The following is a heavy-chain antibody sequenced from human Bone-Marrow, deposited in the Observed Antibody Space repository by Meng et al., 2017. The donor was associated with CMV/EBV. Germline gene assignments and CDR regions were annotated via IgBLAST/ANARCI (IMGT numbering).Heavy chain of an antibody. V-gene: IGHV2-5*08. CDR2: IYWNDDK. CDR3: AHSADYDFWSGYPTTYYFDY. CDR1: GFSLSTSGMR. J-gene: IGHJ4*02. D-gene: IGHD3-3*01. Sequence: SGPTLVKPTQTPTLTCTFSGFSLSTSGMRVSWIRQPPGKALEWLALIYWNDDKRYSPSLKSRLTITKDTSKNQVVLTMTNMDPVDTATYYCAHSADYDFWSGYPTTYYFDYWGQGTLVTVSS.